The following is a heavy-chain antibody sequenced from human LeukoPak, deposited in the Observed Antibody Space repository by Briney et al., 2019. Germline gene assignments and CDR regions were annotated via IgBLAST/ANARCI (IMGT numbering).Heavy chain of an antibody. Sequence: PGGSLSLSCAASGFAFGNYWMSCVRQAPGKGLECVANIRQDGSEKFYLHSVKGRFTISRDNDKTSLSLQMNSLRGEDTAGYCCARVGGSWELRWWGQGTLVTVS. D-gene: IGHD1-26*01. CDR2: IRQDGSEK. V-gene: IGHV3-7*01. CDR1: GFAFGNYW. CDR3: ARVGGSWELRW. J-gene: IGHJ4*02.